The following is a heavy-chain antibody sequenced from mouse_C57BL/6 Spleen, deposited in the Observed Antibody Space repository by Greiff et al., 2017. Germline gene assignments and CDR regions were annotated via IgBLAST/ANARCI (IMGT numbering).Heavy chain of an antibody. V-gene: IGHV1-54*01. CDR3: ARWHYYGSLYYAMDY. CDR1: GYAFTNYL. CDR2: INPGSGGT. J-gene: IGHJ4*01. Sequence: VQLQQSGAELVRPGTSVKVSCKASGYAFTNYLIEWVKQRPGQGLEWIGVINPGSGGTNYNEKFKGKATLTADKSSSTAYMQLSSLTSEDSAVYFCARWHYYGSLYYAMDYWGQGTSVTVSS. D-gene: IGHD1-1*01.